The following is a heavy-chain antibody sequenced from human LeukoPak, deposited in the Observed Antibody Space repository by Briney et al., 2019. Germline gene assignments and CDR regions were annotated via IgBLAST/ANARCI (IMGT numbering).Heavy chain of an antibody. D-gene: IGHD6-13*01. CDR1: GYTFTSYG. CDR2: ISAYNGNT. Sequence: ASVKVSCKASGYTFTSYGITWVRQAPGQGLEWMGWISAYNGNTNYAQKLQGRVTMTTDPSPSTAYMELRSLRSDDTAVYYCARGGGAAADYSYYYMDVWGKGTTVTVSS. V-gene: IGHV1-18*01. J-gene: IGHJ6*03. CDR3: ARGGGAAADYSYYYMDV.